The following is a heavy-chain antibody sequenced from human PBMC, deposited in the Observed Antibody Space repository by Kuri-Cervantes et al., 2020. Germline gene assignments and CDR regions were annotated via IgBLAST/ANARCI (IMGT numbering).Heavy chain of an antibody. CDR1: GFTFDDYA. D-gene: IGHD3-3*01. CDR3: ARVGSDFWSISDY. Sequence: LSLTCAASGFTFDDYAMHWVRQAPGKGLEWVSGISWNSGSIGYADSVKGRFTISRDNAKNSLYLQMNSLRAEDTAVYYCARVGSDFWSISDYWGQGTLVADSS. V-gene: IGHV3-9*01. J-gene: IGHJ4*02. CDR2: ISWNSGSI.